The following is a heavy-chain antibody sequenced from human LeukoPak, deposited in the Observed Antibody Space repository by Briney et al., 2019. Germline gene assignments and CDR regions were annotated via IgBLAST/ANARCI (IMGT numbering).Heavy chain of an antibody. CDR2: VYYSGAT. V-gene: IGHV4-59*01. CDR3: AKYGTYLVD. CDR1: GDSISSSY. J-gene: IGHJ4*02. Sequence: PSETLSLTSAVSGDSISSSYWRWMRQPPGKGLEYIGYVYYSGATNSNPSLKSRVTISLDTSKNQFSLKLNSVTAADTAVYYCAKYGTYLVDWGQGTLVTVSS. D-gene: IGHD1-1*01.